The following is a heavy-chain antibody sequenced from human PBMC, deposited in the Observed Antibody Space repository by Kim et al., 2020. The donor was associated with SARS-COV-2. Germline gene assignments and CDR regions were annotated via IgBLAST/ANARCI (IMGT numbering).Heavy chain of an antibody. V-gene: IGHV4-39*07. CDR2: IYNSGST. CDR3: ALVGFWSGYGVDY. Sequence: SETLSLTCTISGGSISSSGSYWDWVRQPPGKGLEWIGSIYNSGSTYCNPSLKSRVTMSIDTSKNQFYLKLSSVTAADTAVYYCALVGFWSGYGVDYWG. CDR1: GGSISSSGSY. D-gene: IGHD3-3*01. J-gene: IGHJ4*01.